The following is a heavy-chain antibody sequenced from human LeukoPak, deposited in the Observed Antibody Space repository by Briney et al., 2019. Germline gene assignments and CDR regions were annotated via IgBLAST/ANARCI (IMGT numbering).Heavy chain of an antibody. Sequence: PGGSLRLSCAASGFTFSSHAMSWVRQAPGKGLEWVSAIGGSGGSTYYADSVKGRFTISRDNSKNTLYLQMNSLRAEDTAVYYCAKSGSSLWRSGDYWGQGTLVTVSS. CDR3: AKSGSSLWRSGDY. D-gene: IGHD6-6*01. CDR2: IGGSGGST. V-gene: IGHV3-23*01. CDR1: GFTFSSHA. J-gene: IGHJ4*02.